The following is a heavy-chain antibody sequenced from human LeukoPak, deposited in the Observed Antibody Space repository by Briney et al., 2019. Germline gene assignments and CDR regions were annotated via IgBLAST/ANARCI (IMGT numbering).Heavy chain of an antibody. Sequence: PGGSLRLSCAASGFTFSSYAMSWVRQAPGKGMEWVSAISGSGGSTYCAGSVKGRFTISRDNSKNTLYLQMNSLRAEDTAVYYCARDRGQYYYGSGDDAFDIWGQGTMVTVSS. D-gene: IGHD3-10*01. V-gene: IGHV3-23*01. CDR2: ISGSGGST. J-gene: IGHJ3*02. CDR3: ARDRGQYYYGSGDDAFDI. CDR1: GFTFSSYA.